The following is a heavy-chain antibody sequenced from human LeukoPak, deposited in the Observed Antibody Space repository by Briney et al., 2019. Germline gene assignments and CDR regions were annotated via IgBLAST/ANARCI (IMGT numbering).Heavy chain of an antibody. CDR3: ARDMDTGPDLFDY. D-gene: IGHD5-18*01. V-gene: IGHV1-2*02. J-gene: IGHJ4*02. CDR2: MNPNSGDT. Sequence: GASVKVSCKASGYTFTGYDINWVRQATGQGLEWMGWMNPNSGDTDYAQKFQGRVTMTRDTSISTAYMELSRLRSDDTAVYYCARDMDTGPDLFDYWGQGTLVTVSS. CDR1: GYTFTGYD.